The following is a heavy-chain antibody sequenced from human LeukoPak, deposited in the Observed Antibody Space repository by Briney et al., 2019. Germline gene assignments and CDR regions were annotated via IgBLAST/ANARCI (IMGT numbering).Heavy chain of an antibody. CDR2: IKQDGSEK. D-gene: IGHD1-14*01. CDR1: GFTFSSYW. V-gene: IGHV3-7*01. Sequence: GSLRLSCAVSGFTFSSYWMSWVRQAPGKGLEWVANIKQDGSEKYYVDPVKGRFTISRDNAKNSLYLQMNSLRAEDTAVYYCANLKPPAPDGLDIWGQGTLITVSS. CDR3: ANLKPPAPDGLDI. J-gene: IGHJ3*02.